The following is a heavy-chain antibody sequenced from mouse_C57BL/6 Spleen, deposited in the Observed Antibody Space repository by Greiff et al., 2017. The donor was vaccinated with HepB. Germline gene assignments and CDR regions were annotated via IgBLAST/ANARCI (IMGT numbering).Heavy chain of an antibody. J-gene: IGHJ2*01. CDR2: IYPGDGDT. D-gene: IGHD2-5*01. CDR3: AREAYYSNEDSDY. Sequence: QVQLQQSGPELVKPGASVKISCKASGYAFSSSWMNWVKQRPGKGLEWIGRIYPGDGDTNYNGKFKGKATLTADKSSSTAYMQLSSLTSEDSAVYFCAREAYYSNEDSDYWGQGTTLTVSS. V-gene: IGHV1-82*01. CDR1: GYAFSSSW.